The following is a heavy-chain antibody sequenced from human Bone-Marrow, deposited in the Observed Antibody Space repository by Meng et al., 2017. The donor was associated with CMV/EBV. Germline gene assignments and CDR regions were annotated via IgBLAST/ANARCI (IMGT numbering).Heavy chain of an antibody. D-gene: IGHD1-26*01. J-gene: IGHJ4*02. CDR3: ARGRGWELDF. V-gene: IGHV4-34*01. Sequence: SETLSLTCAVYGGSFSGYYWSWIRQPPGKGLEWIGEINHSGSTNYNPSLKSRVTISVDTSKNQFSLKLSSVTAADTAVYYCARGRGWELDFWGQGKLVTVSS. CDR1: GGSFSGYY. CDR2: INHSGST.